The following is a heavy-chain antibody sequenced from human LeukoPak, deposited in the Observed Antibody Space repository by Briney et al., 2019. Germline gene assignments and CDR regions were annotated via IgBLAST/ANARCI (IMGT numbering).Heavy chain of an antibody. Sequence: GGSLRLSCAASGFTVGTNSMSWVRQAPGKGLEWVSYITSRSSSIYYADSVKGRFTISRDNAQNSLYLQMNSLRDEDTAVYYCARDSRFGKLLIPYFDYWGQGTLVTVSS. J-gene: IGHJ4*02. V-gene: IGHV3-48*02. CDR1: GFTVGTNS. CDR2: ITSRSSSI. D-gene: IGHD3-10*01. CDR3: ARDSRFGKLLIPYFDY.